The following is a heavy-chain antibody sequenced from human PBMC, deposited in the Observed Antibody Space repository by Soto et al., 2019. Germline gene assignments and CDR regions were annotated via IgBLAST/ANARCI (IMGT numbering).Heavy chain of an antibody. J-gene: IGHJ4*02. CDR2: ISAYNGNT. CDR1: GYTFTSYG. Sequence: ASVKVSCKASGYTFTSYGISWVRQAPGQGLEWMGWISAYNGNTNYAQKLQGRVTMTTDTSTSTAYMELSSLRSEDTAVYYCAIDYYDSSGYYGIFDYWGQGTLVTVSS. V-gene: IGHV1-18*01. D-gene: IGHD3-22*01. CDR3: AIDYYDSSGYYGIFDY.